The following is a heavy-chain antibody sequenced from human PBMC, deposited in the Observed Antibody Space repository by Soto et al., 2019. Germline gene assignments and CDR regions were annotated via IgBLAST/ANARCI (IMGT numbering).Heavy chain of an antibody. D-gene: IGHD3-3*01. CDR3: ARAGGYYDFWSGYYSPYYYYYYGMDV. V-gene: IGHV3-7*03. Sequence: EVQLVESGGGLVQPGGSLRLSCAASGFTFSSYWMSWVRQAPGKGLEWVANIKQDGSEKYYVDSVKGRFTISRDNAKNSLYLQMNSLRAEDTAVYYCARAGGYYDFWSGYYSPYYYYYYGMDVWGQGTTVTVSS. J-gene: IGHJ6*02. CDR2: IKQDGSEK. CDR1: GFTFSSYW.